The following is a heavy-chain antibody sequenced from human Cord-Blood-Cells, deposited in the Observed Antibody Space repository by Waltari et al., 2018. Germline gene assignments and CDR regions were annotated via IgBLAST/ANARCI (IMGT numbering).Heavy chain of an antibody. J-gene: IGHJ3*02. Sequence: QVQLQQWGAGLLKPSETLSLTCAVYGVSFSGYYWSWIRQPPGKGLEWIGEINHSGSTNYNPSLKSRVTISVDTSKNQFSLKLSSVTAADTAVYYCARKTIGELAFDIWGQGTMVTVSS. D-gene: IGHD3-10*01. CDR2: INHSGST. CDR3: ARKTIGELAFDI. CDR1: GVSFSGYY. V-gene: IGHV4-34*01.